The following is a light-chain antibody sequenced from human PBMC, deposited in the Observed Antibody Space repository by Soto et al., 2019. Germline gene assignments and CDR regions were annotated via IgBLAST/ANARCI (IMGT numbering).Light chain of an antibody. V-gene: IGKV3-11*01. Sequence: EIVLTQSPATLSLSPGERATLSCRASQSVSSYLAWYQQKPGQAPRLLISDASNRATGIPARFSGRGSGTAVTLTVSSLEHDDFAVYYCQQRRDWHLTFGGGTKVEI. J-gene: IGKJ4*01. CDR2: DAS. CDR1: QSVSSY. CDR3: QQRRDWHLT.